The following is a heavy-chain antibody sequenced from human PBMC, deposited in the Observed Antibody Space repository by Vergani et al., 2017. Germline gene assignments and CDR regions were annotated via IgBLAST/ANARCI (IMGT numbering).Heavy chain of an antibody. CDR1: GFTFNQYS. Sequence: QVQLVESGGGVVQPGRSLRLSCAASGFTFNQYSMHWVRQAPGKGLEWVAVTWYDGNNKQYADSWKGRFTISRENSKSTMYLQMNSLRDEDTGVYYCARDLRLLYNRFDPWGQGTLVTVSS. D-gene: IGHD1-14*01. CDR2: TWYDGNNK. CDR3: ARDLRLLYNRFDP. V-gene: IGHV3-33*01. J-gene: IGHJ5*02.